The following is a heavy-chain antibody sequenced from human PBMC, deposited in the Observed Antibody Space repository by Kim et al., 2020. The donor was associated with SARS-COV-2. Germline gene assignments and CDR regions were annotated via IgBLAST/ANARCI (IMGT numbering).Heavy chain of an antibody. D-gene: IGHD6-19*01. Sequence: YAQGFTGRFVFSLDTSVSTAYLQISSLKAEDTAVYYCARVSAVAGGCFDLWGRGTLDTVSS. V-gene: IGHV7-4-1*02. J-gene: IGHJ2*01. CDR3: ARVSAVAGGCFDL.